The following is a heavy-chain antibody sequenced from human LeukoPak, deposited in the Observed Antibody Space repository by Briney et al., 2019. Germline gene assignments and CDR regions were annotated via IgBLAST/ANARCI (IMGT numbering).Heavy chain of an antibody. Sequence: GRSLRLSCAASGFTFSSYGMHWVRQAPGKGLEWVAVISYDGSNKYYADSVKGRFTISRDNSKNTLYLQMNSLRAEDTAVYYCAKEANYGFWIGVDYWGQRTLVTVSS. CDR2: ISYDGSNK. D-gene: IGHD3-3*01. J-gene: IGHJ4*02. CDR1: GFTFSSYG. CDR3: AKEANYGFWIGVDY. V-gene: IGHV3-30*18.